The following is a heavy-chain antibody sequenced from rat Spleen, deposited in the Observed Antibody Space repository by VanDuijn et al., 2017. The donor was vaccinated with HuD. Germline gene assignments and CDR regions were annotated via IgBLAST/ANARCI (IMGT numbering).Heavy chain of an antibody. D-gene: IGHD5-1*01. J-gene: IGHJ3*01. CDR3: TTDGQGARFAY. CDR2: ISYEGSST. CDR1: GFTFSDHY. V-gene: IGHV5-22*01. Sequence: EVQLMESGGGLVQPGRSLKFSCAASGFTFSDHYMAWVRQAPKEGLEWVASISYEGSSTYYGDSVKGRFTISRDNAKSTLYLQMDSLRSEDTATYYCTTDGQGARFAYWGQGTLVTVSS.